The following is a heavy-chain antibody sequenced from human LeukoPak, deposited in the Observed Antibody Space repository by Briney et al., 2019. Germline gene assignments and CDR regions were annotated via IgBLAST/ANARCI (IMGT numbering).Heavy chain of an antibody. V-gene: IGHV4-34*01. CDR1: GGSFSGYY. D-gene: IGHD2-2*01. Sequence: SETLSLTCAVYGGSFSGYYWSWIRQPPGKGLEWIGEINHSGSTNYNPSLKSRVTISVDTSKNQFSLKLSSVTAAGTAVYYCARGPPNIVVVPAAQFFGGYGMDVWGQGTTVTVSS. CDR3: ARGPPNIVVVPAAQFFGGYGMDV. J-gene: IGHJ6*02. CDR2: INHSGST.